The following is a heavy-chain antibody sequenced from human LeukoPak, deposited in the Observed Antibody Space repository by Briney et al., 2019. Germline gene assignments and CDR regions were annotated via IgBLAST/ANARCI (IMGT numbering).Heavy chain of an antibody. CDR2: IYTSGSA. CDR3: ASSWGGATGFYFDY. Sequence: PSETLSLTCTVSGGSISSGSYYWSWIRQPAGKGLEWIGRIYTSGSANYNPSLKSRVTISVDTSKNQFYLKLSSVTAADTAVYYCASSWGGATGFYFDYWGQGTLVSVSS. V-gene: IGHV4-61*02. J-gene: IGHJ4*02. D-gene: IGHD1-26*01. CDR1: GGSISSGSYY.